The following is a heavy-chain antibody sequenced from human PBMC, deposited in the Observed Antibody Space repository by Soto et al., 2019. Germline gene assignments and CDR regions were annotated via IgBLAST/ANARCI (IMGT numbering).Heavy chain of an antibody. CDR2: VFYTGFT. CDR1: GGSISGSYYY. Sequence: SETLSLTCAVSGGSISGSYYYWAWLRQSPGKGPEWIGSVFYTGFTSYNPSLESRVSVSVDTSKSQFSLKLSAVTAADTAVYYCATSQKGYNWNYFGHWGQGALVTVSS. J-gene: IGHJ4*02. CDR3: ATSQKGYNWNYFGH. D-gene: IGHD1-20*01. V-gene: IGHV4-39*01.